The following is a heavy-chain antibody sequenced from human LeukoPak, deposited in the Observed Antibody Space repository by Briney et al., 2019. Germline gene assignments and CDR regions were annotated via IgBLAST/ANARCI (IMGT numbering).Heavy chain of an antibody. D-gene: IGHD3-9*01. V-gene: IGHV4-34*01. CDR2: INHSGST. CDR3: ARTLHYDILTGYYPFDY. CDR1: GGSFSGYY. Sequence: SETLSLTCAVYGGSFSGYYWSWIRQPPGKGLEWIGGINHSGSTNYNPSLKRRVTISVDTSKNQFSLKLSSVTAADTAVYYCARTLHYDILTGYYPFDYWGQGTLVTVSS. J-gene: IGHJ4*02.